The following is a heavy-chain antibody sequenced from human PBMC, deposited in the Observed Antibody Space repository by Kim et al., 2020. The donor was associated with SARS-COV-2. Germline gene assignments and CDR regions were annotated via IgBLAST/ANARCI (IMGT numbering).Heavy chain of an antibody. CDR1: GYTFTGYY. Sequence: ASVKVSCKASGYTFTGYYMHWVRQAPGQGLEWMGWINPNSGGTNYAQKFQGRVTMTRDTSISTAYMELSRLRSDDTAVYYCARAGSSSWYPYYYGMDVWGQGTTVTVSS. CDR3: ARAGSSSWYPYYYGMDV. D-gene: IGHD6-13*01. J-gene: IGHJ6*02. V-gene: IGHV1-2*02. CDR2: INPNSGGT.